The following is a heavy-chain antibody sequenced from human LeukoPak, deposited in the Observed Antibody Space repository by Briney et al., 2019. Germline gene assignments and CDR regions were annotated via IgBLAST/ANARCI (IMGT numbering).Heavy chain of an antibody. Sequence: PSETLSLTCTVSRGSVNSNSYFWGWIRQPPGKGLEWIGTIYYSGNTYYSPSLESRVTISVDTSKNQFSLKLTSVTAADTAVYYCARDHEVSSSSFDYWGQGTLVTVSS. J-gene: IGHJ4*02. CDR1: RGSVNSNSYF. D-gene: IGHD6-6*01. V-gene: IGHV4-39*07. CDR2: IYYSGNT. CDR3: ARDHEVSSSSFDY.